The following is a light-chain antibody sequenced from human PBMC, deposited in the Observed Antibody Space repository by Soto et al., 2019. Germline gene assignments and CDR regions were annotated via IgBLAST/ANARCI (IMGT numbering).Light chain of an antibody. V-gene: IGKV3-11*01. Sequence: IVLTQSPSTLSLSPVEIATLSCSASQSVSSYLAWYQQKPGQAPRLLIYDASNRATGIPARFSGSGSGTDFTLTISSLEPEDFAIYYCQQRSNWPSWTFGQGTKVDIK. CDR2: DAS. CDR3: QQRSNWPSWT. J-gene: IGKJ1*01. CDR1: QSVSSY.